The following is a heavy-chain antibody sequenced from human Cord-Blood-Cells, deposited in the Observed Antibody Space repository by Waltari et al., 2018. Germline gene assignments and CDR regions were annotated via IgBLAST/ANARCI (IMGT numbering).Heavy chain of an antibody. CDR2: MRSKANSYAT. J-gene: IGHJ3*02. Sequence: EVQLVESGGGLVQPGGSLKLSCAASGFTFSGSAMHWVRQASGKGLGWFGRMRSKANSYATAYAASVKGRFTISRDDSKNTAYLQMNSLKTEDTAVYYCTRHLAGDAFDIWGQGTMVTVSS. CDR3: TRHLAGDAFDI. D-gene: IGHD2-15*01. CDR1: GFTFSGSA. V-gene: IGHV3-73*02.